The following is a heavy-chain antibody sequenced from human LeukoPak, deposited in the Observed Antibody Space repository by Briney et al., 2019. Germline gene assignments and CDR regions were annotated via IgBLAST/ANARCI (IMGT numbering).Heavy chain of an antibody. V-gene: IGHV3-7*01. Sequence: PGGSLRLSCVASGFTFSSYAMSWVRQAPGKGLEWVANIKEDGSQKYYVDSVKGRFTISRDNAKNSLYLQMNSLRAEDAAVYYCARDRWGYSYGGDWGQGTLVTVSS. D-gene: IGHD5-18*01. CDR3: ARDRWGYSYGGD. CDR1: GFTFSSYA. J-gene: IGHJ4*02. CDR2: IKEDGSQK.